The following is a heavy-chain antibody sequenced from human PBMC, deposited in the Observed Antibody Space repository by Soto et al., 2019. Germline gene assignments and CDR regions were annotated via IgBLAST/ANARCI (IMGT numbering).Heavy chain of an antibody. V-gene: IGHV4-34*01. CDR3: ARYYGSGNPRVYFDY. J-gene: IGHJ4*02. CDR1: GGSFSGCY. CDR2: INHSGST. Sequence: NLSKTLSLTCAFYGGSFSGCYRGWIREPPGKGLEWIGEINHSGSTNYNPSLKSRVTISVDTSKNQFSLKLSSVTAADTAVYYCARYYGSGNPRVYFDYWGQGTLVTVSS. D-gene: IGHD3-10*01.